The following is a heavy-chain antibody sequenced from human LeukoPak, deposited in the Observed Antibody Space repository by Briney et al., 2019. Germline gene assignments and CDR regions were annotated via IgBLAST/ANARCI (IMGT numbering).Heavy chain of an antibody. CDR2: FYYSGST. CDR3: ARHRGLYGDYGYYDSRVYSDAFDI. V-gene: IGHV4-39*01. Sequence: PSETLSLTCAVYGGSFSSYYWGWIRQPPGKGLKWIGSFYYSGSTYYNPSLKSRVTISVDTSTSQFSLNLSSVTAADTAVYYCARHRGLYGDYGYYDSRVYSDAFDIWGQGTMGTVSS. J-gene: IGHJ3*02. D-gene: IGHD3-22*01. CDR1: GGSFSSYY.